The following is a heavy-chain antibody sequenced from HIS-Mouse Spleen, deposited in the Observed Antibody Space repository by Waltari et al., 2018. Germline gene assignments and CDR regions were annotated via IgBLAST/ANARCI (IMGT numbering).Heavy chain of an antibody. CDR2: IYYSGST. CDR3: SREIPYSSSWYDWYFDL. V-gene: IGHV4-39*07. D-gene: IGHD6-13*01. J-gene: IGHJ2*01. CDR1: GGTISRSSYY. Sequence: QLQLQESGPGLVKPSETLSLPCPASGGTISRSSYYCGWIRQPPGKGLEWIGSIYYSGSTYYNPSLKSRVTISVDTSKNQFSLKLSSVTAADTAVYYCSREIPYSSSWYDWYFDLWGRGTLVTVSS.